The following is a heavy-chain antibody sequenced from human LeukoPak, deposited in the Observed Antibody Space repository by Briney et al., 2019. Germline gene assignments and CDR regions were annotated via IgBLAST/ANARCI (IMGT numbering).Heavy chain of an antibody. Sequence: GGSLRLSCAASGFTFSSYEMNWVRQAPGKGLEWVSYISSSGSTIYYADSVKGRFTISRDNAKNSLYLQMNSLRAEDTAVYYCARDIYYGPRRFDYRGQGTLVTVSS. D-gene: IGHD3-10*01. CDR3: ARDIYYGPRRFDY. CDR1: GFTFSSYE. V-gene: IGHV3-48*03. J-gene: IGHJ4*02. CDR2: ISSSGSTI.